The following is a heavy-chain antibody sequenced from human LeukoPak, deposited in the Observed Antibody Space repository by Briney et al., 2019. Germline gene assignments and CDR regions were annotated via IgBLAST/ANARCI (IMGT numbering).Heavy chain of an antibody. D-gene: IGHD3-10*01. J-gene: IGHJ3*02. CDR1: GGTFSRYA. CDR3: AREGRITMVRGVIGAYDAFDI. CDR2: IIPILGIA. Sequence: ASVKVPCKASGGTFSRYAISWVRQAPGQGLEWMGRIIPILGIANYAQKFQGRVTITADKSTSTAYMELSSLRSEDTAVYYCAREGRITMVRGVIGAYDAFDIWGQGTMVTVSS. V-gene: IGHV1-69*04.